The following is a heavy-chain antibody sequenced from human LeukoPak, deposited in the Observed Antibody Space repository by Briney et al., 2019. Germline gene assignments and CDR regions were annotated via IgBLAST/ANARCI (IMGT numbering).Heavy chain of an antibody. CDR1: GFTFSSYA. V-gene: IGHV3-23*01. CDR3: AKGDCSGGSCYNFDY. J-gene: IGHJ4*02. CDR2: ISGSGGST. D-gene: IGHD2-15*01. Sequence: GGSLRLSCAASGFTFSSYAMSWVRQAPGKGLEWVSAISGSGGSTYYADSVKGRFTISRDNSKNTLYLQMNSLRAEDTAVYYCAKGDCSGGSCYNFDYWSQGTLVTVSS.